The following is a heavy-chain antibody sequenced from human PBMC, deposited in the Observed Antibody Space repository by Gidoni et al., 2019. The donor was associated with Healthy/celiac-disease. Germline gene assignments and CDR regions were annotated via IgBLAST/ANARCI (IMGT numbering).Heavy chain of an antibody. D-gene: IGHD3-3*01. V-gene: IGHV3-15*01. CDR2: IKSKTDGGTT. Sequence: EVQLVESGGGLVKPGGSLRLSCAASGCTFSNAGMSWVRQAPGKGLEWVGRIKSKTDGGTTDYAAPVKGRFTISRDDSKNTLYLQMNSLKTEDTAVYYCTTRGDYDFWSGYLEYFQHWGQGTLVTVSS. CDR1: GCTFSNAG. J-gene: IGHJ1*01. CDR3: TTRGDYDFWSGYLEYFQH.